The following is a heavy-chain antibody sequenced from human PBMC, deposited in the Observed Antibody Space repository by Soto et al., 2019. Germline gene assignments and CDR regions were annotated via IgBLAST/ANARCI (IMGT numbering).Heavy chain of an antibody. CDR2: ISGSGGST. CDR3: AKVRGWGGCSSTSCYAGYYYYYMDV. CDR1: GFTFSSYA. J-gene: IGHJ6*03. Sequence: GGSLRLSCAASGFTFSSYAMSWVRQAPGKGLEWVSAISGSGGSTYYEDSVKGRFTISRDNSKNTLYLQMNSLRAEDTAVYYCAKVRGWGGCSSTSCYAGYYYYYMDVWGKGTTVSVSS. D-gene: IGHD2-2*01. V-gene: IGHV3-23*01.